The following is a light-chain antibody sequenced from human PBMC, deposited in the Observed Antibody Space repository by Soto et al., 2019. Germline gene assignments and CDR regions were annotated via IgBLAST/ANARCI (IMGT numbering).Light chain of an antibody. CDR2: EVT. CDR1: SSDVGGYDY. CDR3: SSHTSGSTRV. Sequence: QSALTQPASVSGSPGQSIAISCTGTSSDVGGYDYVSWYQQQPDKAPKLMVYEVTKRPSGVSNRFSGSKSGNTASLTISRLPSADVADYYCSSHTSGSTRVFGTGTKLTVL. J-gene: IGLJ1*01. V-gene: IGLV2-14*01.